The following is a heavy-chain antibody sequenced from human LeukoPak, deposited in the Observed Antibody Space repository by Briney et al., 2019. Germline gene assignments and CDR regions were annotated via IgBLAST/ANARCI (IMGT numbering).Heavy chain of an antibody. CDR2: ISSSSSYI. Sequence: PGGSLRLSCAASGFTFSSYSMNWVRQAPGKGLEWVSSISSSSSYIYYADSVKGRFTISRDNAKNSLYLQMNSLRAEDTAVYYCARIMRGIAVAAYYFDYWGQGTLVTVSS. D-gene: IGHD6-19*01. V-gene: IGHV3-21*01. J-gene: IGHJ4*02. CDR3: ARIMRGIAVAAYYFDY. CDR1: GFTFSSYS.